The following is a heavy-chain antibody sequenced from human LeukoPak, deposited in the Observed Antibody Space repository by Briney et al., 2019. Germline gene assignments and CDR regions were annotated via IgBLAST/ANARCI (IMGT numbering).Heavy chain of an antibody. D-gene: IGHD3-22*01. CDR2: IIPMFDTA. Sequence: SVKVPCKASGYTFTSYGISWVRQAPGQGLEWMGGIIPMFDTAGYAQKFQGRITITADKSTSTAYMELSSLRSEDTAVYYCAGAVVVTPTHLKYWGQGTLVTVSS. J-gene: IGHJ4*02. CDR1: GYTFTSYG. CDR3: AGAVVVTPTHLKY. V-gene: IGHV1-69*06.